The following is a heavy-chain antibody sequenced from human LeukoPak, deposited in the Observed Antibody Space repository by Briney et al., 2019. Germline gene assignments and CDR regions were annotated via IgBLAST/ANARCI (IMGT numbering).Heavy chain of an antibody. V-gene: IGHV4-39*07. D-gene: IGHD5-18*01. Sequence: SETLSLTCTVSGGSISTSNYYWGWIRQPPGKGLEWIGNIFYSGSTYYSPSLKSRVTISLDTSRNQFSLKLSSVTAADTAVYYCARENGIPRPDYWGQGTLVTVSS. CDR1: GGSISTSNYY. J-gene: IGHJ4*02. CDR3: ARENGIPRPDY. CDR2: IFYSGST.